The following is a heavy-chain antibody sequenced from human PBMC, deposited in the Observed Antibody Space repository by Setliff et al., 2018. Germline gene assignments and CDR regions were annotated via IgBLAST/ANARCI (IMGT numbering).Heavy chain of an antibody. CDR3: ARRGYYYDTSGFSPFDI. V-gene: IGHV1-18*01. D-gene: IGHD3-22*01. Sequence: ASVKVSCKASGYTFSSYAISWVRQAPGQGLEWLGWISVYSGNTDYAQNFQGRVTMTADTSTSTAYMELRSLTSDDTAVYYCARRGYYYDTSGFSPFDIWGQGTLVTVSS. CDR1: GYTFSSYA. J-gene: IGHJ4*02. CDR2: ISVYSGNT.